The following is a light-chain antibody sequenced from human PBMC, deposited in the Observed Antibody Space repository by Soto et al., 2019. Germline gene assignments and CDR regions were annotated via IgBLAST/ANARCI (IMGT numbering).Light chain of an antibody. V-gene: IGKV3-20*01. CDR3: QHYSSSPRSWT. CDR2: GAS. Sequence: EIVLTQSRGILSLSPGERATLSCRASQSVSSSYLAWYQQKPGQAPRLLIYGASSRATGIPDRFSGSGFGTDFTLTISRLEPEDFAVYYCQHYSSSPRSWTFGQGTKVEIK. J-gene: IGKJ1*01. CDR1: QSVSSSY.